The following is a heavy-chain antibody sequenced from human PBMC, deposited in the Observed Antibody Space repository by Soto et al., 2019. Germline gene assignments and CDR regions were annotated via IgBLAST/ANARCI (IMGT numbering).Heavy chain of an antibody. CDR2: VLHDGTIK. CDR3: ARDSAWVLHS. D-gene: IGHD6-19*01. J-gene: IGHJ4*02. V-gene: IGHV3-33*01. Sequence: QVQLVESGGGVVHPGRSLRLSCTASGFTFNTYVIHWVRQAPGKGLEWVAAVLHDGTIKYYAESVRGRFTIFRDNSKNTVDLQMNSLRAADTAVYYCARDSAWVLHSWGQGTLVTVSS. CDR1: GFTFNTYV.